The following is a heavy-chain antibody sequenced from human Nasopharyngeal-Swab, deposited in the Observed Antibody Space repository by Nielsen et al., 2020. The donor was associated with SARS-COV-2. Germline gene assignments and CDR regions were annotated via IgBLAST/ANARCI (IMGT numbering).Heavy chain of an antibody. CDR3: ARDLKGSGSYYNPILDY. CDR2: ISSSSTI. Sequence: WIRQPPGKGLEGVSYISSSSTIYYADSVKGRFTISRDNAKNSLYLQMNSLRDEDTAVYYCARDLKGSGSYYNPILDYWGQGTLVTVSS. J-gene: IGHJ4*02. D-gene: IGHD3-10*01. V-gene: IGHV3-48*02.